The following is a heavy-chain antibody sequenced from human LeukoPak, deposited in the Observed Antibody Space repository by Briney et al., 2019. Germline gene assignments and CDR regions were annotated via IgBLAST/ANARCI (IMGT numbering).Heavy chain of an antibody. Sequence: PSETLSLTCTVSGGSISSYYWSWIRQPPGKGLEWIGYIYYSGSTNYNPSLKSRVTISVDTSKNQFSLKLSSVTAADTAVYYCARVSQAGTYYFDYWGQGTLVTVSS. J-gene: IGHJ4*02. CDR2: IYYSGST. V-gene: IGHV4-59*01. CDR1: GGSISSYY. CDR3: ARVSQAGTYYFDY.